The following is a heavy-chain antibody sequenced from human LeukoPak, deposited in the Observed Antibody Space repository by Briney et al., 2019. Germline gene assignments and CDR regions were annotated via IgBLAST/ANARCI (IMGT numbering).Heavy chain of an antibody. CDR3: ARDTGRDGYNFWFN. V-gene: IGHV3-21*01. CDR1: GFTFSSYS. J-gene: IGHJ4*02. CDR2: ISSSSSYI. Sequence: PGGSLRLSCAASGFTFSSYSMNWVRQAPGKGLEWVSSISSSSSYIYYADSVKGRLTISRDNAKNSLYLQMNSLRAEDTAVYYCARDTGRDGYNFWFNWGQGTLVTVSS. D-gene: IGHD5-24*01.